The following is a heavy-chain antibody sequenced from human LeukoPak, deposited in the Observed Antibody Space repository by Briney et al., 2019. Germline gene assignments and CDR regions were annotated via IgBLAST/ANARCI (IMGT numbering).Heavy chain of an antibody. CDR3: ARLREIPVFGVVTKSTSYFDY. J-gene: IGHJ4*02. CDR2: IKQDRSEK. V-gene: IGHV3-7*01. Sequence: PGGSLRLSCAASGFTFINYGMRWVRQAPGKGLELVANIKQDRSEKYYVDSVKGRFTISRDNAKNSLYLQMNSLRAEDTAVYYCARLREIPVFGVVTKSTSYFDYWGQGTLVTVSS. CDR1: GFTFINYG. D-gene: IGHD3-3*01.